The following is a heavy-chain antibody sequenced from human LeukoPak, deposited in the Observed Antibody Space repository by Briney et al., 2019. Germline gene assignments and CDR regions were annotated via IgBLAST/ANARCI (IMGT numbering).Heavy chain of an antibody. Sequence: GGSLRLSCAASGFTFSSYSMNWVRQAPGKGLEWVANIKQDGSEKYYVDSVKGRFTISRDNAKNSLYLQMNSLRAKDTAVYYCARVIEGRGSFPTYYYYYYMDVWGKGTTVTVSS. D-gene: IGHD1-26*01. V-gene: IGHV3-7*01. J-gene: IGHJ6*03. CDR3: ARVIEGRGSFPTYYYYYYMDV. CDR2: IKQDGSEK. CDR1: GFTFSSYS.